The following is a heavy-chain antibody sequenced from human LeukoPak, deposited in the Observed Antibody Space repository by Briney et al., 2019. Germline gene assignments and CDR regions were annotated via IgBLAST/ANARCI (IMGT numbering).Heavy chain of an antibody. CDR1: GFTFSSYG. CDR2: ISYDGSNK. D-gene: IGHD3-10*01. J-gene: IGHJ4*02. V-gene: IGHV3-30*18. Sequence: GGSLRLSCAASGFTFSSYGMHWVRQAPGKGLEWVAAISYDGSNKYYADSVKGRFTISRDNSKNTLYLQMNSLRAEDTAVYYCAKTLSTARGGSGFDYWGQGTLVTVSS. CDR3: AKTLSTARGGSGFDY.